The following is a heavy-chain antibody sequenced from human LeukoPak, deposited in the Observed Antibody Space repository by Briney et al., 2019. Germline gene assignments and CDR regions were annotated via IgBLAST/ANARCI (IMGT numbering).Heavy chain of an antibody. V-gene: IGHV4-59*11. J-gene: IGHJ3*02. CDR1: GGSISSHY. CDR2: IYYSGST. D-gene: IGHD1-20*01. CDR3: ARDRDNWNDASDAFDI. Sequence: SETLSLTCTVSGGSISSHYWSWIRQPPGKGLEWIGYIYYSGSTNYNPSLMSRVTISVDTSKNQFSLKLSSVTAADTAVYYCARDRDNWNDASDAFDIWGQGTMVTVSS.